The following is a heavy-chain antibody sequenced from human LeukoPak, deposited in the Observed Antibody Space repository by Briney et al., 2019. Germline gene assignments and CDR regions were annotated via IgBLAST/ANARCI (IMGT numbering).Heavy chain of an antibody. V-gene: IGHV3-7*01. CDR1: GFTFSSYW. J-gene: IGHJ3*02. Sequence: GGSLRLSCAASGFTFSSYWMSWVRQAPGKGLEWVANIKQDGSEKYYVDSVKGRFTISRDNAKNSLYLQMNSLRAEDTAVYYCAGGGVTIFGDAFDIWGQGTMVTVSS. CDR2: IKQDGSEK. D-gene: IGHD3-3*01. CDR3: AGGGVTIFGDAFDI.